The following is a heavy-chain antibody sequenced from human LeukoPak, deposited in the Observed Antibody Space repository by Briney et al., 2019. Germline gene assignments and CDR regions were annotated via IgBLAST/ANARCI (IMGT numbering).Heavy chain of an antibody. CDR2: IKQDGSEK. CDR1: GFTFSSYG. Sequence: GGSLRLSCAASGFTFSSYGMHWVRQAPGKGLEWVANIKQDGSEKYYVDSVKGRFTISRDNAKNSLYLQMNSLRAEDTAVYYCARDKGPYSSSDHAFDIWGQGTMVTVSS. D-gene: IGHD6-13*01. V-gene: IGHV3-7*01. J-gene: IGHJ3*02. CDR3: ARDKGPYSSSDHAFDI.